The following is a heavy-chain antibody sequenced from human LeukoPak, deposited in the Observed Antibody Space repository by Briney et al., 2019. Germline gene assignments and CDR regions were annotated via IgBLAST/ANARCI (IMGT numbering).Heavy chain of an antibody. V-gene: IGHV4-34*01. J-gene: IGHJ6*03. CDR2: INHSGST. Sequence: SETLSLTCAVYGGSFSGYYWSWIPQPPGKGLEWIGEINHSGSTNYNPSLKSRVTISVDTSKNQFSLKLSSVTAADTAVYYCARTLDYMGVWGKGTTVTVSS. CDR3: ARTLDYMGV. CDR1: GGSFSGYY.